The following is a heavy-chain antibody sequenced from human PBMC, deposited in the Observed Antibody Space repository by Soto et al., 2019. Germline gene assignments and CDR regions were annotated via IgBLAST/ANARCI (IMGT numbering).Heavy chain of an antibody. CDR1: GGTFSSYT. Sequence: QVQLVQSGAEVKKPGSSVKVSCKASGGTFSSYTISWVRQAPGQGLEWMGRIIPILGIANYAQKFQGRVTITADKSTSTAYMELSSRRSEDTAVYYCARGQQQRVLSNWFDPWGQGTMVTVSS. CDR2: IIPILGIA. J-gene: IGHJ5*02. V-gene: IGHV1-69*02. CDR3: ARGQQQRVLSNWFDP. D-gene: IGHD6-13*01.